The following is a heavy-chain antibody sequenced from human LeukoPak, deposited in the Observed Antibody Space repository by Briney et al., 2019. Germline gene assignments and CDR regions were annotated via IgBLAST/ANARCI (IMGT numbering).Heavy chain of an antibody. CDR3: ARVDNPVAHYYMDV. CDR2: ISAYNGNT. V-gene: IGHV1-18*01. D-gene: IGHD2-2*03. Sequence: ASVKVSCKASGYTFTSYGISWVRQAPGQGLEWMGWISAYNGNTNYAQKLQGRVTVTTDTSTSTAYMELRSLRSDDTAVYYCARVDNPVAHYYMDVWGKGTTVTVSS. CDR1: GYTFTSYG. J-gene: IGHJ6*03.